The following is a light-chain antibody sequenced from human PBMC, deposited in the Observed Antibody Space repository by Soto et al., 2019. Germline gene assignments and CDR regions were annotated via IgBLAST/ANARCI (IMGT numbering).Light chain of an antibody. CDR1: SSDVGGYNY. V-gene: IGLV2-14*03. CDR2: DVS. CDR3: SSYTRSSTLV. J-gene: IGLJ2*01. Sequence: QSALTQPASVSGSPGQSSTLACTGTSSDVGGYNYVSWYQQHPGKAPQLLIYDVSNRPSGVSNRFSGSKSGNTVSLTISGLQAEDEADYYCSSYTRSSTLVFGGGTQLTVL.